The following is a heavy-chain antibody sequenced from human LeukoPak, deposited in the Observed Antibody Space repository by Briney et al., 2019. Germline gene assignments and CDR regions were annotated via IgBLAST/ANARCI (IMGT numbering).Heavy chain of an antibody. Sequence: TGGSLRLSCAASGFTVNTNYMNWVRQAPGKGLEWVSVIDSGGRTYYADSVKGRFTISRDNSKNTLHLQMNSLRAEDTAIYYCARELFVNWELQGFTYWGQGTLVTVSS. J-gene: IGHJ4*02. CDR3: ARELFVNWELQGFTY. CDR1: GFTVNTNY. D-gene: IGHD1-7*01. CDR2: IDSGGRT. V-gene: IGHV3-53*01.